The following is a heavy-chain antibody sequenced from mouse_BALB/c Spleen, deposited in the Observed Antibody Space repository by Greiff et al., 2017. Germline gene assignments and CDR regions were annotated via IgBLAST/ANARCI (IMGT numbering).Heavy chain of an antibody. CDR3: ARSNGSSRWDY. CDR2: ISSGSSTI. CDR1: GFTFSSFG. Sequence: EVKLVESGGGLVQPGGSRKLSCAASGFTFSSFGMHWVRQAPEKGLEWVAYISSGSSTIYYADTVKGRFTISRDNPKNTLFLQMTSLRSEDTAMYYCARSNGSSRWDYWGQGTSVTVSS. J-gene: IGHJ4*01. D-gene: IGHD1-1*01. V-gene: IGHV5-17*02.